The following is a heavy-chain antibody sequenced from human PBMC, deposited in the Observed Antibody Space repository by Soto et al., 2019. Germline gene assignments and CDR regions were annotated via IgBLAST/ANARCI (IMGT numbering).Heavy chain of an antibody. CDR3: ARDLSAVKRPGSFYHYIMDV. Sequence: QVQLVQSGAEVKKPGSSVKVSCKASGGTFSSYPISWVRQAPGQGLEWMGGIIPIFGTPNYAQRFQDRVTITADKSTSTAYMEVSSLRSEDTAVYYCARDLSAVKRPGSFYHYIMDVWGQGTTVTVSS. CDR1: GGTFSSYP. CDR2: IIPIFGTP. D-gene: IGHD4-17*01. J-gene: IGHJ6*02. V-gene: IGHV1-69*06.